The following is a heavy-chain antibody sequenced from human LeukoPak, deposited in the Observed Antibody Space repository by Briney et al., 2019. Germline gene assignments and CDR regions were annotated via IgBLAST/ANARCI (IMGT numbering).Heavy chain of an antibody. CDR2: IYHSGST. D-gene: IGHD1-26*01. V-gene: IGHV4-30-2*01. CDR1: GGSISSGGYY. Sequence: SETLSPTCTVSGGSISSGGYYWRWIRQPPGKGLEWIGYIYHSGSTYYNPSLKSRVTISVDRSKNQFSLKLSSVTAADTAVYYCASGHGELDAFDIWGQGTMVTVSS. CDR3: ASGHGELDAFDI. J-gene: IGHJ3*02.